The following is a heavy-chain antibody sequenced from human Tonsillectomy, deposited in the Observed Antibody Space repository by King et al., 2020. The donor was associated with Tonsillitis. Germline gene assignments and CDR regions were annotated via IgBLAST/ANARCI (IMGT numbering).Heavy chain of an antibody. Sequence: VQLVESGAEVKKPGASVKVSCKASGYTFTGYYMHWVRQAPGQGLEWMGWVNPNSGGTNYAQKFQGRVTMTRDTSISTAYMELSRLRSDDTAMYYCARDNSAVGDFFDYWGQGTLVTVSS. CDR3: ARDNSAVGDFFDY. CDR2: VNPNSGGT. CDR1: GYTFTGYY. D-gene: IGHD6-13*01. V-gene: IGHV1-2*02. J-gene: IGHJ4*02.